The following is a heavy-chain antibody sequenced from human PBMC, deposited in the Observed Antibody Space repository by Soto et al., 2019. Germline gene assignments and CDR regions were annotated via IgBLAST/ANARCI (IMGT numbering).Heavy chain of an antibody. CDR2: IYHSGST. Sequence: QLQLQESGSGLVKPSQTLSLTCAVSGGSISSGGYSWSWIRQPPGKGLEWIGYIYHSGSTYYNPSLKSRVTISVDRSKNQFALKLSSVTAADTAVYYCATAGGLGAVAADYWGQGTRVTVSS. D-gene: IGHD6-19*01. CDR1: GGSISSGGYS. CDR3: ATAGGLGAVAADY. V-gene: IGHV4-30-2*01. J-gene: IGHJ4*02.